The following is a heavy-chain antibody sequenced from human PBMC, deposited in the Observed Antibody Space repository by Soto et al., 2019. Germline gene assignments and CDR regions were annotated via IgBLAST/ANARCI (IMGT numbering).Heavy chain of an antibody. CDR1: GFTFSSYG. J-gene: IGHJ6*03. V-gene: IGHV3-33*01. D-gene: IGHD1-26*01. CDR3: ARDNLLRYYYYMDV. Sequence: GGSLRLSCAASGFTFSSYGMHWVRQAPGKGLEWMAVIWYDGSNKYYADSVKGRFTISRDNSKNTLYLQMNSLRAEDTAVYYCARDNLLRYYYYMDVWGKGTTVTVSS. CDR2: IWYDGSNK.